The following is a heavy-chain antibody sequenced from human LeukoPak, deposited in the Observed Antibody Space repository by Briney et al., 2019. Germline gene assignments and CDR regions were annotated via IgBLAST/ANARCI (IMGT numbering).Heavy chain of an antibody. D-gene: IGHD1-26*01. CDR3: AREVGTPQAFDI. V-gene: IGHV3-7*01. CDR2: IKQDGGEK. J-gene: IGHJ3*02. Sequence: GGSLRLSCVDSGTTFSRYWMSWVRQAPGKGLEWVANIKQDGGEKYYVDSVKGRFTISRDNAKNSLYLQMNSLKAEDTAIYYCAREVGTPQAFDIWGQGTMVTVSS. CDR1: GTTFSRYW.